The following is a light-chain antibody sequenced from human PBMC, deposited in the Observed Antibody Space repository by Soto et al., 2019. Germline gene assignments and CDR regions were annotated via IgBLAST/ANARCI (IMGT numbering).Light chain of an antibody. CDR1: QSVSISY. CDR2: GAS. V-gene: IGKV3-20*01. J-gene: IGKJ4*01. CDR3: QQYGSSPLT. Sequence: EIVLTQSPVTLSLSPWERATLSCRSSQSVSISYLAWYQQKPGQAPRLLIYGASGRATGIPDRFSGNGSGTDFTLTISRLEPEYFAVYYCQQYGSSPLTFGGGTKVDI.